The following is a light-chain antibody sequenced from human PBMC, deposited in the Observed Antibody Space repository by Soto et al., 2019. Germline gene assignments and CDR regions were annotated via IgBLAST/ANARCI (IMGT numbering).Light chain of an antibody. CDR3: QQRSTWPLT. J-gene: IGKJ4*01. V-gene: IGKV3-11*01. Sequence: IVLTQSPATLSLSAGERATLSCRASQSVSTYLAWYQQKSGQAPRLLIYDASNRATGIPARFSGSGSGTDFTLSISSLEPEDFAVYYCQQRSTWPLTFGGGTKVEIK. CDR2: DAS. CDR1: QSVSTY.